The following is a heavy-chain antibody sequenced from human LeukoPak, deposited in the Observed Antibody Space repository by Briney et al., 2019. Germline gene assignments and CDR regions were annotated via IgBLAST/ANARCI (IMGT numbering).Heavy chain of an antibody. V-gene: IGHV3-21*01. Sequence: AGGSLRLSCAASGFTFSSYSMNWARQAPGKGLEWVSFISTSSSYIYYADSVKGRFAISRDNAKNSLYLQMNSLRAEDTAVYYCARCKGGDCYSSYYYYGMDVWGQGTTVTVSS. CDR1: GFTFSSYS. D-gene: IGHD2-21*02. J-gene: IGHJ6*02. CDR3: ARCKGGDCYSSYYYYGMDV. CDR2: ISTSSSYI.